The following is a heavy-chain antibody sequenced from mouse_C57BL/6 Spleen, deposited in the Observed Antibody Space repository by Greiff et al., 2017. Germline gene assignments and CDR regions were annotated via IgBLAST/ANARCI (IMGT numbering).Heavy chain of an antibody. CDR3: ARHSYVAWFAY. J-gene: IGHJ3*01. CDR2: LSNGGGST. Sequence: DVKLVESGGGLVQPGGSLKLSCAASGFTFSDYYMYWVRQTPEKRLEWVAYLSNGGGSTYYPDTVKGRFTISRDNANNTLYLQMSRLKSEDTAMYYCARHSYVAWFAYWGQRTLVTVSA. V-gene: IGHV5-12*01. D-gene: IGHD1-1*01. CDR1: GFTFSDYY.